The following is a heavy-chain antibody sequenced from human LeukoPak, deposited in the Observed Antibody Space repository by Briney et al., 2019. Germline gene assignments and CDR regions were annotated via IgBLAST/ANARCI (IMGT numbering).Heavy chain of an antibody. CDR3: ARRSRRAAMLSGYYYYYMDV. D-gene: IGHD5-18*01. CDR2: IYYSGST. Sequence: SETLSLTCTVSGGSVSSGSYYWSWIRQPPGKGLEWMGYIYYSGSTNYNPSLKSRVTISVDASKNQFSLKLSSVTAADTAVYYCARRSRRAAMLSGYYYYYMDVWGKGTTVTVSS. CDR1: GGSVSSGSYY. J-gene: IGHJ6*03. V-gene: IGHV4-61*01.